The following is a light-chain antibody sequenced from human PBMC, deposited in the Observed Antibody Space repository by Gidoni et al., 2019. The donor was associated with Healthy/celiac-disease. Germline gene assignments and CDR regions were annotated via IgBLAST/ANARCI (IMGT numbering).Light chain of an antibody. V-gene: IGKV3-20*01. CDR1: QRVSSSY. J-gene: IGKJ1*01. CDR3: QQYGSSPSWT. Sequence: EIVLTQSPGTLSLSPGVRATLSCRASQRVSSSYLAWYQQKPGQAPRLLIYGASSRATGIPDRFSGSGSGTDFTLTISRLEPEDFAVYYCQQYGSSPSWTFGQGTKVEIK. CDR2: GAS.